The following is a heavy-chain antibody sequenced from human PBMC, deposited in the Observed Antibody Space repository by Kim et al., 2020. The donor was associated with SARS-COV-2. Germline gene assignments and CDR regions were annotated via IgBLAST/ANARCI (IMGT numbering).Heavy chain of an antibody. CDR3: AKDRHVVVPAANDAFDI. V-gene: IGHV3-23*01. CDR2: ISGSGGST. CDR1: GFTFSSYA. D-gene: IGHD2-2*01. Sequence: GGSLRLSCAASGFTFSSYAMSWVRQAPGKGLEWVSAISGSGGSTYYADSVKGRFTISRDNSKNTLYLQMNSLRAEDTAVYYCAKDRHVVVPAANDAFDIWGQGTMVTVSS. J-gene: IGHJ3*02.